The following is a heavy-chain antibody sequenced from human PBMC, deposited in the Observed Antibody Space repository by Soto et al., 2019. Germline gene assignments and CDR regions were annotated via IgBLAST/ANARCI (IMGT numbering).Heavy chain of an antibody. J-gene: IGHJ3*01. V-gene: IGHV4-4*02. CDR2: ISHSGTS. Sequence: QVKLQESGPGLVKPSGTLSLTCAVSGGSISSSHWWTWVRQSPGKGLEYIGEISHSGTSNSNPSLKSRVTLSVDKSKNHFSLTLTSVTAADTAVYYCARVVLTITRGAFDAWGQGTLVIVSS. CDR3: ARVVLTITRGAFDA. CDR1: GGSISSSHW. D-gene: IGHD3-9*01.